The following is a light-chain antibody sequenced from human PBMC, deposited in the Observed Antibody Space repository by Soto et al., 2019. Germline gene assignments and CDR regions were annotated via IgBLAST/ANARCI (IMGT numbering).Light chain of an antibody. J-gene: IGKJ2*01. CDR2: KAS. Sequence: DIQMTQFPSTLSASIGDRVTTTCRASQTISSWLAWYQQKPGKAPKLLIYKASSLEIEVPSRFSGSGSGTDFTLTISSLQPDDFATYYCQQYDSYPYTFGQGTRLEIK. CDR1: QTISSW. V-gene: IGKV1-5*03. CDR3: QQYDSYPYT.